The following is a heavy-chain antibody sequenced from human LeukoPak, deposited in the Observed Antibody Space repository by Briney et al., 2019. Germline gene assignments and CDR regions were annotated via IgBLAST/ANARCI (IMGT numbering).Heavy chain of an antibody. CDR2: TYYRSKWYN. J-gene: IGHJ6*02. V-gene: IGHV6-1*01. D-gene: IGHD3-10*01. Sequence: SQTLSLTCAISGDSVSTNGAAAWNWFRQPPSRGLEWLGRTYYRSKWYNDYAVSLKSRISINPDTSKNQFSLQLNSVTPEDTAMYYCARGFYYTGMDVWGQGTTVTVSS. CDR3: ARGFYYTGMDV. CDR1: GDSVSTNGAA.